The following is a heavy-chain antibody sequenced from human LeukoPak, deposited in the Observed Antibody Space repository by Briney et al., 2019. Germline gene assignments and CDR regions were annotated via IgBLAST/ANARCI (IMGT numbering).Heavy chain of an antibody. CDR1: GFTSSNYG. D-gene: IGHD3-16*01. CDR2: ISYVGSKK. CDR3: AKGGGSNWFDP. Sequence: GGSLRLSCAASGFTSSNYGMHWVRQAPGRGLEWVAVISYVGSKKYYGDSVKGRFTIFRDNSKNTLYLQMNSLRAEDTAVYYCAKGGGSNWFDPWGQGTLVTVSS. J-gene: IGHJ5*02. V-gene: IGHV3-30*18.